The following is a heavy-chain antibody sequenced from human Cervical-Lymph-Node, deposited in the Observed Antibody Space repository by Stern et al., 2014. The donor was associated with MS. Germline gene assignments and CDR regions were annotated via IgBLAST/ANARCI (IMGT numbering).Heavy chain of an antibody. J-gene: IGHJ3*02. Sequence: DQLVESGAEVKKPGASVKVSCKASGYTFTSYYMHWVRQAPGQGLEWMGKINPSGGSTSYAQKFQGRVTMTRDTSTSTVYMELSSLRSEDTAVYYCARELTPQDAFDIWGQGTMVTVSS. V-gene: IGHV1-46*03. CDR3: ARELTPQDAFDI. CDR1: GYTFTSYY. CDR2: INPSGGST.